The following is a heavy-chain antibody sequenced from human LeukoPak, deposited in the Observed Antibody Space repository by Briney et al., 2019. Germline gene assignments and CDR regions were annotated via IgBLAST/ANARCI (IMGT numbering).Heavy chain of an antibody. J-gene: IGHJ4*02. Sequence: GGSLRLSCAASGFTFSSYSMNWVRQAPGKGLEWVSSISSSSSYMYYADSVKGRFTISRDNAKNSLYLQMNSLRAEDTAVYYCARGPLKYYDFWSGYYNKGFDYWGQGTLVTVSS. CDR2: ISSSSSYM. V-gene: IGHV3-21*01. D-gene: IGHD3-3*01. CDR1: GFTFSSYS. CDR3: ARGPLKYYDFWSGYYNKGFDY.